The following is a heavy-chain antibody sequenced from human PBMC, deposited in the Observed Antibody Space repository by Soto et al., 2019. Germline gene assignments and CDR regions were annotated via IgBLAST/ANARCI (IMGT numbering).Heavy chain of an antibody. D-gene: IGHD3-16*02. Sequence: QVQLQESGPGLVKPSETLSLTCTVSGDSIRSYYWSWIRQPPGKGLEWIGHMYHSGSTNYNPSLTCRVTIVVDTSKNQFSLNLTSVTAADTAVYYCARLGGGIAIWFDHWGQGTLVTFSS. J-gene: IGHJ5*02. CDR1: GDSIRSYY. CDR2: MYHSGST. CDR3: ARLGGGIAIWFDH. V-gene: IGHV4-59*08.